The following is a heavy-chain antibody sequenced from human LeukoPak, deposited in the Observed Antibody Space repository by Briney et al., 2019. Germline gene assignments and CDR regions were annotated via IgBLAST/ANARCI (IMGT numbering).Heavy chain of an antibody. Sequence: GGSLRRSCATSGFTFSRHWMTWVRQAPGKGPEWVANIKQDGSERYYVHSVKGRFTISRDNAKNSLYLQMDSLRAEDTAVYYCARRPIASTDYYYFLDVWGKGTTVTVSS. CDR1: GFTFSRHW. CDR3: ARRPIASTDYYYFLDV. V-gene: IGHV3-7*01. J-gene: IGHJ6*03. D-gene: IGHD6-13*01. CDR2: IKQDGSER.